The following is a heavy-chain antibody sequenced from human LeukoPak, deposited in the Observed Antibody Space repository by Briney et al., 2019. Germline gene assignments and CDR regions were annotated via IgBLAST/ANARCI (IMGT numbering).Heavy chain of an antibody. CDR1: GGSISSYY. D-gene: IGHD4-17*01. Sequence: PETLSLTCTVSGGSISSYYWSWIRQPPGKGLEWIGYIYYGGSTNYNPSLKSRVTISVDTSKNQFSLKLSSVTAADTAVYYCATRNDYGGYWGAFDIWGQGTMVTVSS. CDR3: ATRNDYGGYWGAFDI. V-gene: IGHV4-59*01. J-gene: IGHJ3*02. CDR2: IYYGGST.